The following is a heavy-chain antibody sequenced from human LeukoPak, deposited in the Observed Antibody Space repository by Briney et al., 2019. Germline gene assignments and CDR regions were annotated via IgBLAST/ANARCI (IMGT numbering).Heavy chain of an antibody. CDR2: LIPIYGSA. J-gene: IGHJ3*02. CDR3: AGFFYDNSGDAFDI. V-gene: IGHV1-69*13. CDR1: GGGFTFTSHA. D-gene: IGHD3-22*01. Sequence: ASVKVSCKACGGGFTFTSHAISWVRQAPGQGLEWMGGLIPIYGSANYAQKFQGRVTITSDESTRTVYMELSSLRPEDSAVYYCAGFFYDNSGDAFDIWGQGTMVTVSS.